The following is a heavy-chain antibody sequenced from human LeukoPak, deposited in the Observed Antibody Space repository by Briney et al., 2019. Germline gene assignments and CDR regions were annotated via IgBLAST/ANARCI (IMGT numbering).Heavy chain of an antibody. CDR1: GFTVSSNF. CDR2: IYSGGNT. J-gene: IGHJ6*02. D-gene: IGHD6-13*01. CDR3: ARDLWYISSSPAHYYYGLDV. Sequence: GGSLRLSCAAPGFTVSSNFMSWVRQAPGKGLEWVSVIYSGGNTYYADSVKGRFTISRDNSNNTLYLQMNSLRVEDTALYYCARDLWYISSSPAHYYYGLDVWGQGTTVTVSS. V-gene: IGHV3-53*01.